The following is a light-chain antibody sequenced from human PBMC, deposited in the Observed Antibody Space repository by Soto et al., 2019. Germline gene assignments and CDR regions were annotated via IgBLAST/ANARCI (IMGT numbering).Light chain of an antibody. Sequence: EIVLTQSPGTLSSSPGERATLSCRASQTISNSYLAWYQQKPGQAPRLLIYGASRMASGIPYRFSGSGSGTGFRLTIRRLEPEGFAMYYCQLYYRVPQFTFGPGTKVDIK. CDR3: QLYYRVPQFT. CDR1: QTISNSY. CDR2: GAS. J-gene: IGKJ3*01. V-gene: IGKV3-20*01.